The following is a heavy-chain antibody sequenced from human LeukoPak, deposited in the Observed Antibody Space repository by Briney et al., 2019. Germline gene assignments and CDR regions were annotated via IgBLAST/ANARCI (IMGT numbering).Heavy chain of an antibody. V-gene: IGHV3-33*01. CDR3: ARGPRGYALDH. J-gene: IGHJ5*02. CDR1: GFTFSSYG. CDR2: IWYDGSNK. Sequence: PGGSLRLSCAASGFTFSSYGMHWVRQAPGKGLEWVAVIWYDGSNKYYADSVKGRFTISRDNSKNTLYLQMNSLRAEDTAVYYCARGPRGYALDHWGQGTLVTVSS. D-gene: IGHD2-2*01.